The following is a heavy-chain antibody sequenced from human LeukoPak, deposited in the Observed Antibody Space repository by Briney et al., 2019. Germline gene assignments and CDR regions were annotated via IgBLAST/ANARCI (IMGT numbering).Heavy chain of an antibody. J-gene: IGHJ3*02. CDR1: GGTFISYA. CDR2: INPSGGST. CDR3: ARVTFAHYDSSGYYSDAFDI. V-gene: IGHV1-46*01. Sequence: ASVKVSCKASGGTFISYAISWVRQAPGQGLEWVGIINPSGGSTSYAQKFQGRVTMTRDTSTSTVYMELSSLRSEDTAVYYCARVTFAHYDSSGYYSDAFDIWGQGTMVTVSS. D-gene: IGHD3-22*01.